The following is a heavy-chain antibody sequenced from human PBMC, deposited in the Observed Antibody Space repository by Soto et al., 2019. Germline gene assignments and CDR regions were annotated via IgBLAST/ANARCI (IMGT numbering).Heavy chain of an antibody. V-gene: IGHV1-69*13. CDR1: GGTFSRYT. CDR2: ITPMFGTP. J-gene: IGHJ4*02. Sequence: GASVKVSCKASGGTFSRYTITWVRQAPGQGLEWMGGITPMFGTPNYAQKFQGRVTITADESTSTAYMELSSLRSEDTAMYYCATTEADHYGGTPFNCWGQGTPVTVSS. D-gene: IGHD4-17*01. CDR3: ATTEADHYGGTPFNC.